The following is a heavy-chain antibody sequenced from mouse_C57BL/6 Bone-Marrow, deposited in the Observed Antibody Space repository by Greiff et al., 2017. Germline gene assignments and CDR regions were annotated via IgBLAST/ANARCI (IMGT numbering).Heavy chain of an antibody. Sequence: VQLQQSGAELARPGASVKMSCKASGYTFTSYTMHWVKQRPGQGLEWIGYINPSSGYTKYNQQFKDKATLTADKSSSTAYMQLSSLTSEDSAVYYCARSYLRTWFAYWGQGTLVTVSA. CDR1: GYTFTSYT. CDR3: ARSYLRTWFAY. CDR2: INPSSGYT. V-gene: IGHV1-4*01. J-gene: IGHJ3*01. D-gene: IGHD6-5*01.